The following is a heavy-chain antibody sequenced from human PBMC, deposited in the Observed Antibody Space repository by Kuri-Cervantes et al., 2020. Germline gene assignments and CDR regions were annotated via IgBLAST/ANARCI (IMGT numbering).Heavy chain of an antibody. D-gene: IGHD5-18*01. Sequence: GGSLRLSCAASGFTFSSYGMHWVRQAPGKGLEWVAVISYDGSNKYYADFVKGRFTISRDNSKNTLYLQMNSLRAEDTAVYYCARGLGMDTAMVTWFNYYYYGMGVWGQGTTVTVSS. CDR3: ARGLGMDTAMVTWFNYYYYGMGV. CDR2: ISYDGSNK. J-gene: IGHJ6*02. CDR1: GFTFSSYG. V-gene: IGHV3-30*03.